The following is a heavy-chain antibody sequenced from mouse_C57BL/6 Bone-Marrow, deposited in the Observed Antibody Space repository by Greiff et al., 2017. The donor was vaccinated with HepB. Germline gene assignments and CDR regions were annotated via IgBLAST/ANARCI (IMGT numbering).Heavy chain of an antibody. Sequence: QVQLQQSGAELMKPGASVKLSCKATGYTFTGYWIEWVKQRPGHGLEWIGEILPGSGSTNYTEKFKGKATFTADTSSNTAYMQLSSLTTEDSAIYYFARSLYYGSSFWYFGVWGTGTTVTVSS. J-gene: IGHJ1*03. D-gene: IGHD1-1*01. V-gene: IGHV1-9*01. CDR2: ILPGSGST. CDR3: ARSLYYGSSFWYFGV. CDR1: GYTFTGYW.